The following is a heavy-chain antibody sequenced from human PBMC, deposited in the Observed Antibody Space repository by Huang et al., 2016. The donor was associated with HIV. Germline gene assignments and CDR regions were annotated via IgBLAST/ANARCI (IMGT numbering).Heavy chain of an antibody. CDR2: IYYSGSS. J-gene: IGHJ4*02. Sequence: QESGPGLVKPSQTLSLTCTVSGDSIRSGGYYWTWIHQSPAKGLEWIGYIYYSGSSDYNPSLKSRVSISIDAFKNRVSLKLKSVTVADTAVYYCARAPATHSVFFYWGQGTLVTVSA. V-gene: IGHV4-30-4*08. D-gene: IGHD2-15*01. CDR3: ARAPATHSVFFY. CDR1: GDSIRSGGYY.